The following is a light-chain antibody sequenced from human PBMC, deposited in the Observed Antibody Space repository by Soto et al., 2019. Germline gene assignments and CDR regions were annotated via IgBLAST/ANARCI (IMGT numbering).Light chain of an antibody. CDR2: DAS. J-gene: IGKJ1*01. CDR1: QNINNW. CDR3: QHMRT. V-gene: IGKV1-5*01. Sequence: DIQMTQSPSTLSASIGDRVTITCRARQNINNWIAWYQQKPGKAPKFLIYDASTLESGVPSRFSGSGFGTEFSLTISSLQPDDFGSYYCQHMRTFGQGTKVEMK.